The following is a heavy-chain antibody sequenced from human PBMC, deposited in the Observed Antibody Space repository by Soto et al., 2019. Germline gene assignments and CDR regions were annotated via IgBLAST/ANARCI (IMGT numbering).Heavy chain of an antibody. Sequence: SETLSLTCSVSGAVVTSGENYWSWVRQPPGKGLEWLGYIYDSGVTSYTPALKSRVTLSLDRPNNQVSLKLRSVTAADTAVYFCVRNLAHGYTGNVWGKGTLVSVSS. J-gene: IGHJ3*01. D-gene: IGHD5-18*01. CDR1: GAVVTSGENY. CDR2: IYDSGVT. CDR3: VRNLAHGYTGNV. V-gene: IGHV4-30-4*08.